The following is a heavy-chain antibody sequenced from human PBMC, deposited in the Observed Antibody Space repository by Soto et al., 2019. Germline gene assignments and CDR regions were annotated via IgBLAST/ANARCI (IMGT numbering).Heavy chain of an antibody. CDR2: ISYDGSNK. J-gene: IGHJ1*01. CDR3: ARGRSQSHKTSYVQH. D-gene: IGHD3-10*01. V-gene: IGHV3-30-3*01. Sequence: QVQLVESGGGVVQPGRSLRLSCAASGFTFSSYAMHWVRQAPGKGLEWVAVISYDGSNKYYADSVTGRFTISRDNSKNALYLQMNSLRAEDTAVYYCARGRSQSHKTSYVQHWGQGTLVTVSS. CDR1: GFTFSSYA.